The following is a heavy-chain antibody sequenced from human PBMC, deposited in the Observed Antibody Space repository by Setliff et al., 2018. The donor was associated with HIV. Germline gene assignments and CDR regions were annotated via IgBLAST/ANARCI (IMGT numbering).Heavy chain of an antibody. CDR3: VRDQGYDSDLYKLYFDS. V-gene: IGHV3-20*04. CDR1: GFTVDIYG. D-gene: IGHD5-12*01. Sequence: GGSLRLSCAASGFTVDIYGMSWVRQSPGKGLEWVSTIIWNGVTTYYADSVKGRFTISRDNAKNSLYLQMNSLRVEEDTALYYCVRDQGYDSDLYKLYFDSWGQGTLVTVSS. CDR2: IIWNGVTT. J-gene: IGHJ4*02.